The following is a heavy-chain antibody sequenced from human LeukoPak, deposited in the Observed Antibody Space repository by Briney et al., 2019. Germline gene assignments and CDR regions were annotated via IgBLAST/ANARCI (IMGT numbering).Heavy chain of an antibody. J-gene: IGHJ3*02. V-gene: IGHV1-18*01. CDR2: ISAYNGNT. D-gene: IGHD1-26*01. CDR3: ARVAELIVGATGAFDI. Sequence: ASVKVSCKASGYTFTSYGISWVRQAPGQGLEWMGWISAYNGNTNYAQKLQGRVTMTADTSTSTAYMELRSLRSDDTAVYYCARVAELIVGATGAFDIWGQGIMVTVSS. CDR1: GYTFTSYG.